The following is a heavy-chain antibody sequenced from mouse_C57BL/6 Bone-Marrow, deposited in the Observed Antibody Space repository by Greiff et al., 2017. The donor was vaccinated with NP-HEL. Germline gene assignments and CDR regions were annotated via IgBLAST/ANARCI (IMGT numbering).Heavy chain of an antibody. J-gene: IGHJ1*03. CDR3: ARIAYYYGSSYWYFDV. V-gene: IGHV1-18*01. D-gene: IGHD1-1*01. CDR2: INPNNGGT. Sequence: EVQLQQSGPELVKPGASVKIPCKASGYTFTDYNMDWVKQSHGKSLEWIGDINPNNGGTIYNQKFKGKATLTVDKSSSTAYMELRSLTSEDTAVYYCARIAYYYGSSYWYFDVWGTGTTVTVSS. CDR1: GYTFTDYN.